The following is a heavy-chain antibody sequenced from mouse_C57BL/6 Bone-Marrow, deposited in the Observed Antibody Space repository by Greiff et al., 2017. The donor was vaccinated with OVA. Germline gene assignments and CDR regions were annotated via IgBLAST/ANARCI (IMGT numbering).Heavy chain of an antibody. CDR2: FGPGSGST. J-gene: IGHJ3*01. CDR1: GYTFTDYY. D-gene: IGHD2-1*01. CDR3: ARSGAFYYGPLAY. V-gene: IGHV1-77*01. Sequence: VQLQQSGAELVKPGASVKISCKASGYTFTDYYINWVKQRPGQGLEWIGKFGPGSGSTYYNEKFKGKAKLTADKSSSTAYMQLSSLTSEDSAVYLCARSGAFYYGPLAYWGQGTLVTDSA.